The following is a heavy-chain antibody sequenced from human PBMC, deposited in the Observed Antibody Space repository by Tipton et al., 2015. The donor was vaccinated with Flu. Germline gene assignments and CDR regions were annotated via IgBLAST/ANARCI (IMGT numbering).Heavy chain of an antibody. J-gene: IGHJ6*02. D-gene: IGHD3-22*01. CDR2: MYYSGST. CDR1: GGSISSYY. V-gene: IGHV4-59*01. Sequence: TLSLTCTVSGGSISSYYWSWIRQPPGKGLEWIGYMYYSGSTNYNPSLKSSVTISVDTSKNQFSTKQSSVTAADTAVYYCARDREYYDSSGTYSYYGMDVWGQGTTVTVSS. CDR3: ARDREYYDSSGTYSYYGMDV.